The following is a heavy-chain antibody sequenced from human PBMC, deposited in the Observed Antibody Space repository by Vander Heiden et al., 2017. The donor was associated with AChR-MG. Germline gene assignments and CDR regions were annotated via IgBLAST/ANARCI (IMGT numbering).Heavy chain of an antibody. CDR1: GFTFSNYG. CDR3: ARKLDNYYAMDV. CDR2: IWYDGSNK. Sequence: VQLVESGGGVVQSGRSLRLPCPVSGFTFSNYGMRWVRQAPGKGLEWVAVIWYDGSNKYYADSVKGRFTISRDNSKNTLYLQMNSLRAEDTAVYYCARKLDNYYAMDVWGQGTTVTVSS. D-gene: IGHD6-6*01. J-gene: IGHJ6*02. V-gene: IGHV3-33*01.